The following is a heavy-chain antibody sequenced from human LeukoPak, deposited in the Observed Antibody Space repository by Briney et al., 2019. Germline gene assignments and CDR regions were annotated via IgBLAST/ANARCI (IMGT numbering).Heavy chain of an antibody. J-gene: IGHJ5*02. CDR2: INPNSGGT. CDR1: GYTFTGYY. Sequence: ASVKVSCKASGYTFTGYYMHWVRQAPGQGLEWMGWINPNSGGTNYAQKFQGRVTMTRDTSISTAYMELSRLRSDDTAVYYCARGPLYSSSPYNGFDPWGQGTLVPVSS. CDR3: ARGPLYSSSPYNGFDP. V-gene: IGHV1-2*02. D-gene: IGHD6-13*01.